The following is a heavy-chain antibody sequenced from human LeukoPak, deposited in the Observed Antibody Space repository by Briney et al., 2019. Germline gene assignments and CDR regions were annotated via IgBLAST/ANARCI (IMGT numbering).Heavy chain of an antibody. CDR1: GGSISSGDYY. V-gene: IGHV4-30-4*08. CDR3: ASAPRPHKGRAFDI. Sequence: PSQTLSLTCTVSGGSISSGDYYWSWIRQPPGKGLEWIGYIYYSGSTYYNPSLKSRVTISVDTSKNQFSLKLSSVTAADTAVYYCASAPRPHKGRAFDIWGQGTMVTVSS. CDR2: IYYSGST. J-gene: IGHJ3*02.